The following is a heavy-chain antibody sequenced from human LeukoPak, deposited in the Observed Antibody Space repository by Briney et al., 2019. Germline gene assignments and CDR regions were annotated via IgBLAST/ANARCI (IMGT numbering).Heavy chain of an antibody. CDR2: INPYSGAT. J-gene: IGHJ5*02. Sequence: AASVKVSCKASGYTFTGYYIHWVRQAPGQGLEWMGWINPYSGATSFAQRFHGRFTITRETSISKAYMELSSLRSDDTAVFYCARDRGSCIDGVCYPLWFGFDPWGQGTLVTVSS. CDR1: GYTFTGYY. D-gene: IGHD2-8*01. V-gene: IGHV1-2*02. CDR3: ARDRGSCIDGVCYPLWFGFDP.